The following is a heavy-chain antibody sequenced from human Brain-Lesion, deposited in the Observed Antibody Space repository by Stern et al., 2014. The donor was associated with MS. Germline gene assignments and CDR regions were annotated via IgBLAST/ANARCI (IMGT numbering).Heavy chain of an antibody. CDR2: ISWNSGTI. J-gene: IGHJ4*02. D-gene: IGHD1-14*01. V-gene: IGHV3-9*01. CDR1: GFTFDDYA. CDR3: ARDITGSSAYFDY. Sequence: EVQLEESGGDLVQPGRSLRLSCAAFGFTFDDYAMHWVRQGPGKGLEWVAGISWNSGTIGYADSVKGRFTTSRDNAYSSLYLQMNSLRPEDTALYYCARDITGSSAYFDYWGQGTLVTVSS.